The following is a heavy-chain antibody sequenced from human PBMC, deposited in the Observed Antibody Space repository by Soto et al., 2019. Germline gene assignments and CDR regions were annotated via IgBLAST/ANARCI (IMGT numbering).Heavy chain of an antibody. Sequence: GGSLRLSCAASGFTFSSYGMHWVRQAPGKGLEWVAVISYDGSNKYYADSVKGRFTISRDNSKNTLYLQMNSLRAEDTAVYYCAKDSGWYSFDYCGQGTLVTVSS. V-gene: IGHV3-30*18. J-gene: IGHJ4*02. CDR3: AKDSGWYSFDY. CDR2: ISYDGSNK. D-gene: IGHD6-19*01. CDR1: GFTFSSYG.